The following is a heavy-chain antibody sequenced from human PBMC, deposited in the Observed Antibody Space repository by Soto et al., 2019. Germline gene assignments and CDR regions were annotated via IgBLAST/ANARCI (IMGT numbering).Heavy chain of an antibody. D-gene: IGHD6-13*01. CDR2: MNRDGSEK. CDR3: GRDAGRRFDY. V-gene: IGHV3-7*01. CDR1: GFTFSSYW. J-gene: IGHJ4*02. Sequence: EVQLVESGGGLVQPGGSLRLSCAASGFTFSSYWMNWARQAPGKGLEWVASMNRDGSEKRYVDSVEGRFTISRDNAKNPLFLQMNSLSPDDTAVYYCGRDAGRRFDYWGQGSLVTVSS.